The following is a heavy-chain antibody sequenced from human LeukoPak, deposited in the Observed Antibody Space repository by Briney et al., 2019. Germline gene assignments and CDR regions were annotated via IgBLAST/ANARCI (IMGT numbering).Heavy chain of an antibody. CDR2: VYYTGST. J-gene: IGHJ4*02. D-gene: IGHD6-6*01. CDR3: ARHFAYSSSSYFDY. Sequence: PSETLSLTCSVSGGSFSNYYWSWLRQPPGKGLEWIGYVYYTGSTNYNPSLKSRVTMFEDKSKNQFSLRLYSVTVADTAVYYCARHFAYSSSSYFDYWGQGSLVTVSS. CDR1: GGSFSNYY. V-gene: IGHV4-59*08.